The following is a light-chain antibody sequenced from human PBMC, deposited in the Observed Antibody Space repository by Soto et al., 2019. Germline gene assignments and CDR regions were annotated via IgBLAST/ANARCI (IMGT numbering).Light chain of an antibody. V-gene: IGKV1-33*01. CDR1: QDISNY. CDR3: QQYYSYPYT. CDR2: DAS. Sequence: DIQMTQSPSSLSASVGDRVTITCQASQDISNYLNWYQQKPGKAPKLLIYDASNLETGVPSRFSGSGSGTDFTFTISSLQAEDVATYYCQQYYSYPYTFGQGTKLEIK. J-gene: IGKJ2*01.